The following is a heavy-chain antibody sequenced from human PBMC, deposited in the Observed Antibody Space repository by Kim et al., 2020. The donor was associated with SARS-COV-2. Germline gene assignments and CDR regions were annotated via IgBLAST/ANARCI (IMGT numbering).Heavy chain of an antibody. D-gene: IGHD6-19*01. CDR3: ARLVAGHFDY. CDR2: ST. J-gene: IGHJ4*02. V-gene: IGHV4-34*01. Sequence: STNYNPSLTRRVTKSVDTSKNQFSLKLSSVTAADTAVYYCARLVAGHFDYWGQGTLVTVSS.